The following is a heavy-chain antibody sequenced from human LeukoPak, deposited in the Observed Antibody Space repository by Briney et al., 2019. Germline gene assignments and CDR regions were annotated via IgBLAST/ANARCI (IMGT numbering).Heavy chain of an antibody. CDR3: ARDLSGSQRGGYFDY. V-gene: IGHV1-8*03. CDR2: MNPNSGNT. CDR1: GYTFTSYD. D-gene: IGHD1-26*01. J-gene: IGHJ4*02. Sequence: ASVKVSCKASGYTFTSYDIKWVRQATGQGLEWMGWMNPNSGNTGFAQKFQGRVTITRNTSITTACMELSSLRSEDTAVYHCARDLSGSQRGGYFDYWGQGTLVTVPS.